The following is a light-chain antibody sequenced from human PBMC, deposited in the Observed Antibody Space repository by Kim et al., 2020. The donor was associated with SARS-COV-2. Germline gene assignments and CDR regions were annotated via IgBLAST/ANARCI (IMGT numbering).Light chain of an antibody. Sequence: SSKLTQDPAVSVALGQTVRITCQGDSLRSYYASWYQQKPGQAPVLVIYGRNNRPSGIPDRFSGSTSGNTASLTITGAQAEDEADYYCKSRDSSGNVVFGGGTKLTVL. CDR1: SLRSYY. CDR2: GRN. V-gene: IGLV3-19*01. CDR3: KSRDSSGNVV. J-gene: IGLJ2*01.